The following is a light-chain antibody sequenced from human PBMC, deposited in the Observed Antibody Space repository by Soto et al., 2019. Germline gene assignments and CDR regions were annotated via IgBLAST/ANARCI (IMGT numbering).Light chain of an antibody. Sequence: EIVLTQSPDTLSLSPGERATLSRRASQSVSSSLAWYQQKPGQAPRLLIYDASNRATGIPARFSGSGSGTDFTLTISSLEPYDFAVYYCQQRSNWPPEVTFGPGTKVDIK. J-gene: IGKJ3*01. CDR1: QSVSSS. V-gene: IGKV3-11*01. CDR3: QQRSNWPPEVT. CDR2: DAS.